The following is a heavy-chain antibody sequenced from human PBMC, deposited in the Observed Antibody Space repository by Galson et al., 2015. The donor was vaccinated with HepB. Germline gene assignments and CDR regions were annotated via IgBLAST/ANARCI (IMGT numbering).Heavy chain of an antibody. J-gene: IGHJ4*02. CDR2: IWYDGSNK. V-gene: IGHV3-33*01. CDR1: GFTFSSYG. CDR3: ARDMRLHLGELSFSLDY. Sequence: SCAASGFTFSSYGMHWVRQAPGKGLEWVAVIWYDGSNKYYADSVKGRFTISRDNSKNTLYLQMNSLRAEDTAVYYCARDMRLHLGELSFSLDYWGQGTLVTVSS. D-gene: IGHD3-16*02.